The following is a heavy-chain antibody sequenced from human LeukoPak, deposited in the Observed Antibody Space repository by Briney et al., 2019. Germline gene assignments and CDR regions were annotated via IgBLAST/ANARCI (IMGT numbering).Heavy chain of an antibody. J-gene: IGHJ4*02. D-gene: IGHD6-19*01. CDR2: IYYSGRT. CDR3: ARLEVAGINDY. CDR1: GGSISSYY. V-gene: IGHV4-39*01. Sequence: SETLSLTCTVSGGSISSYYWGWIRQPPGKGLEWIGSIYYSGRTYYNPSLKSRVTISVDTSKNQFSLKLSSVTAADTAVYYCARLEVAGINDYWGQGTLVTVSS.